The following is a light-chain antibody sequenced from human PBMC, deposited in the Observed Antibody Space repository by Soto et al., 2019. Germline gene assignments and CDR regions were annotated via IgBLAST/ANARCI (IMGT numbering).Light chain of an antibody. CDR1: QSVSSSY. Sequence: EIVLTQSPGTLSLSPGQRATLSCRASQSVSSSYLAWYQQKPGQAPRLLIYGASSRATGIPDRFSGSGSGTDFTLTISILEPEDVVVYCCPEYGHPPRTFGQGTKVDIK. CDR3: PEYGHPPRT. V-gene: IGKV3-20*01. J-gene: IGKJ1*01. CDR2: GAS.